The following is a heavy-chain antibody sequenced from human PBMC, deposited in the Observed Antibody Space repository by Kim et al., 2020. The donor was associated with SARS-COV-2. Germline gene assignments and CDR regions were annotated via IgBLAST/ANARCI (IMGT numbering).Heavy chain of an antibody. CDR3: ARHAGGDSGNWFDP. CDR2: IDSRGSP. D-gene: IGHD2-15*01. Sequence: SETLSLTCTVSGASITSSSFYWGWIRQAPGKGLEWIGSIDSRGSPYYNPSLKSRGTISVDTSKRHVSLKVQSVTAADTAVYYCARHAGGDSGNWFDPWGQGTLGTVSS. V-gene: IGHV4-39*01. J-gene: IGHJ5*02. CDR1: GASITSSSFY.